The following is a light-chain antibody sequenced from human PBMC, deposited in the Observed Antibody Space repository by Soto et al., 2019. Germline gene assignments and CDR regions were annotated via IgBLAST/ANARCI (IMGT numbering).Light chain of an antibody. Sequence: EIVLTQSPGTLSLSPGERATLSCRASQSVSSSYLAWYQQKPGQAPRLLLYGASSRATGIPDRFSGSRSVTDFTRTMSRLETEDFAVYYCQQYGSSPFTCGRGTKVEIK. V-gene: IGKV3-20*01. J-gene: IGKJ4*01. CDR2: GAS. CDR3: QQYGSSPFT. CDR1: QSVSSSY.